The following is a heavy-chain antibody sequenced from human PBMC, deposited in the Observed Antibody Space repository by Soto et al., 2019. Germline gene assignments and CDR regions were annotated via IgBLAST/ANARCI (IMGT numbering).Heavy chain of an antibody. CDR1: GYTFTSYD. CDR3: ARGPVLLRFLEWFPDAFDI. CDR2: MNPNSGNT. Sequence: ASVKVSCKASGYTFTSYDINWVRQATGQGLEWMGWMNPNSGNTGYAQKFQGRVTMTRNTSISTAYMELSSLRSEDTAVYYCARGPVLLRFLEWFPDAFDIWGQGTMVTVSS. D-gene: IGHD3-3*01. J-gene: IGHJ3*02. V-gene: IGHV1-8*01.